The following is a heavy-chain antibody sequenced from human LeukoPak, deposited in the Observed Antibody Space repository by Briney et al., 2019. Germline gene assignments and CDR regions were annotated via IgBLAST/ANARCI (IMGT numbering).Heavy chain of an antibody. V-gene: IGHV3-72*01. J-gene: IGHJ4*02. CDR3: ARVLYDFWSGYYFDY. Sequence: PGGSLRLSCAASGFTFSDHYMDWVRQAPGKGLEWVGRARNKANSYTTEYAASVKGRFTISRDDSKNSLYLQMNSLKTEDTAAYYCARVLYDFWSGYYFDYWGQGTLVTVSS. D-gene: IGHD3-3*01. CDR2: ARNKANSYTT. CDR1: GFTFSDHY.